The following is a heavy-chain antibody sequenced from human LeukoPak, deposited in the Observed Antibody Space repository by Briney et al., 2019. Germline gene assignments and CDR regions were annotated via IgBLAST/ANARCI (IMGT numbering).Heavy chain of an antibody. CDR3: ARGVVLMVYASFDF. D-gene: IGHD2-8*01. V-gene: IGHV4-34*01. CDR2: INYSGGT. J-gene: IGHJ4*02. CDR1: GGSFSGYY. Sequence: SETLSLTCTVYGGSFSGYYWTWIRQTPGKGLERIGEINYSGGTNYSPSLKSRVTLSVDTSKNEFSLTLKSVTAADTAVYYCARGVVLMVYASFDFWGQGTPATVSS.